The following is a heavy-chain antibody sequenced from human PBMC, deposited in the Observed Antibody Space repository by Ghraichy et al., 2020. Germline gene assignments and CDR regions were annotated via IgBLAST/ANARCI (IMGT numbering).Heavy chain of an antibody. CDR1: GASISSGGYY. CDR3: ARDKHQGYYYHLDV. CDR2: IYYNGST. V-gene: IGHV4-31*03. J-gene: IGHJ6*03. Sequence: LSLTCTVSGASISSGGYYWSWIRQHPGKGLEWIGYIYYNGSTYYNPSLKSRVTISVDTSKNQFSLKLSSVTAADTAVYYCARDKHQGYYYHLDVWGKGTTVTVSS.